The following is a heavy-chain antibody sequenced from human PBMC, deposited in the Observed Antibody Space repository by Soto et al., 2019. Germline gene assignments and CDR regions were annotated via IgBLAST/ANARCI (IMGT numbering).Heavy chain of an antibody. CDR3: ASATSIAVAGKET. V-gene: IGHV1-18*01. D-gene: IGHD6-19*01. Sequence: QVQLVQSGGEVKKPGASVKVSGKASGDTVTKYGISWVRQAPGQGLEWLGWISFYNGHTNYALKFQDRITFTTDTSTNTASMDLRSLTSDDTAVYYCASATSIAVAGKETWGQGTLVTVSS. CDR2: ISFYNGHT. J-gene: IGHJ4*02. CDR1: GDTVTKYG.